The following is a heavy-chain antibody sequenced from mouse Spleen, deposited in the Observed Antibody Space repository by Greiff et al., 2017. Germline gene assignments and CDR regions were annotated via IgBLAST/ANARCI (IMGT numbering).Heavy chain of an antibody. D-gene: IGHD1-1*01. CDR3: ASSSYYGSSYFDY. Sequence: EVQLVESGGGLVQPGGSLSLSCAASGFTFTDYYMSWVRQPPGKALEWLGFIRNKANGYTTEYSASVKGRFTISRDNSQSILYLQMNALRAEDSATYYCASSSYYGSSYFDYWGQGTTLTVSS. CDR2: IRNKANGYTT. CDR1: GFTFTDYY. J-gene: IGHJ2*01. V-gene: IGHV7-3*01.